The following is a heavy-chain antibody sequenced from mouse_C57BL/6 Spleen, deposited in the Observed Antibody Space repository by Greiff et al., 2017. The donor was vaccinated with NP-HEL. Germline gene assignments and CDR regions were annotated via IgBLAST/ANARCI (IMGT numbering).Heavy chain of an antibody. CDR1: GYSITSGYY. J-gene: IGHJ2*01. CDR2: ISYDGSN. CDR3: ARETTVAPFSY. V-gene: IGHV3-6*01. D-gene: IGHD1-1*01. Sequence: DVKLQESGPGLVKPSQSLSLTCSVTGYSITSGYYWYWIRQFPGNKLEWMGYISYDGSNNYNPSLKNRISITRDTSKNQFFLKLNSVTTEDTATYYCARETTVAPFSYWGQGTTLTVSS.